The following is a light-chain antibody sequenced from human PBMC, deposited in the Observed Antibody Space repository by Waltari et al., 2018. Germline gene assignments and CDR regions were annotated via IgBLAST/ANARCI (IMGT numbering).Light chain of an antibody. V-gene: IGLV2-14*01. J-gene: IGLJ2*01. CDR3: SSQSSNDVVL. CDR2: DVS. CDR1: SNDVGGYNS. Sequence: QSALTQPASVSGSPGQSVTIFCAGTSNDVGGYNSVSWYQEHPGQAPRVIIYDVSDRPSGVSDRFSGSNCGNTASLTISGLQAEDEADYYCSSQSSNDVVLFGGGTKLTVL.